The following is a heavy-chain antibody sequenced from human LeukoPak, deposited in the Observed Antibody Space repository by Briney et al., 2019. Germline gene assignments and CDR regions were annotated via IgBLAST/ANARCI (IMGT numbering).Heavy chain of an antibody. CDR1: GGSISSSNW. CDR3: ASLTYYYGSGSYIGFDY. CDR2: IYHSGST. Sequence: SETLSLTCTVSGGSISSSNWWSWVRQPPGKGLEWIGEIYHSGSTNYNPSLKSRVTISVDKSKKQFSLKLSSVTAADTAVYYCASLTYYYGSGSYIGFDYWGQGTLVTVSS. D-gene: IGHD3-10*01. V-gene: IGHV4-4*02. J-gene: IGHJ4*02.